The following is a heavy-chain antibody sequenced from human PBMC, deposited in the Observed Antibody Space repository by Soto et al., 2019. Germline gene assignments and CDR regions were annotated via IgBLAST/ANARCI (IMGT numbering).Heavy chain of an antibody. V-gene: IGHV1-3*01. J-gene: IGHJ1*01. CDR3: AGADMGRGVIIRWDLDF. CDR2: LDSGKGNT. CDR1: VYTSTSYD. D-gene: IGHD3-10*01. Sequence: VYVSRTTSVYTSTSYDLHLVRQAPVQRLEWRGRLDSGKGNTKYAQKLQGRVTITGDTSASTAYMELSRMRSEDTAVYYCAGADMGRGVIIRWDLDFWGQGTLVTVSS.